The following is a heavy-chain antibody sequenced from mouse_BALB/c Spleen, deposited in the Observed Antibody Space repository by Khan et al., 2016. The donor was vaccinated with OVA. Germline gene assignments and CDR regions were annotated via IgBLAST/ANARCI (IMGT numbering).Heavy chain of an antibody. Sequence: QMQLEESGPGLVAPSQSLSITCTVSGFSLTSYGVSWVRQPPGKGLEWLGGIWGDGNTNFHSALRSRLSISKDNSSSQVFFKLNSLQTADTATYYCAKDRGYYAVDYWGQGTSVTVSS. CDR3: AKDRGYYAVDY. CDR2: IWGDGNT. J-gene: IGHJ4*01. V-gene: IGHV2-3*01. CDR1: GFSLTSYG.